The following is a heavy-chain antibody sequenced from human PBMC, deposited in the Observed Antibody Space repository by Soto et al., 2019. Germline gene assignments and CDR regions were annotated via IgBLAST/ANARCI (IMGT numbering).Heavy chain of an antibody. D-gene: IGHD2-2*01. CDR3: ARATVRDCSTTTCFNRQNWLDP. J-gene: IGHJ5*02. CDR2: INPSNGGA. CDR1: GYSXIGHF. Sequence: SXKVSFKASGYSXIGHFRHLVRQVPGQGLEWMGWINPSNGGANYARKFQGRITMTGDASVSTAYMELARLRSDDTAVYYCARATVRDCSTTTCFNRQNWLDPWGHGTLATVS. V-gene: IGHV1-2*02.